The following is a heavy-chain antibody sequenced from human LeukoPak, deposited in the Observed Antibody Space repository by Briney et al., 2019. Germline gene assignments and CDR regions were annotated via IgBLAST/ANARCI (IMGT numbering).Heavy chain of an antibody. CDR1: GFTFSTYW. V-gene: IGHV3-7*05. CDR2: MNQDGTEK. CDR3: ARGGSPSFYSYVMDV. D-gene: IGHD2-15*01. Sequence: GGSLRLSCAASGFTFSTYWMGWVRQAPGKGLEWVANMNQDGTEKYYVDSVKGRFTISRGNAENSLYLQMNSLRAEDTAVYYCARGGSPSFYSYVMDVWGQGTTDTVSS. J-gene: IGHJ6*02.